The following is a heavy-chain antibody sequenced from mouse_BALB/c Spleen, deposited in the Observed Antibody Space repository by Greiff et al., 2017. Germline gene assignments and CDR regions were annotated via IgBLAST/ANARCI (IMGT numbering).Heavy chain of an antibody. Sequence: EVQRVESGGGLVKPGGSLKLSCAASGFTFSSYTMSWVRQTPEKRLEWVATISSGGSYTYYPDSVKGRFTISRDNAKNTLYLQMSSLKSEDTAMYYCTRGDDYDVFDYWGQGTTLTVSS. J-gene: IGHJ2*01. V-gene: IGHV5-6-4*01. CDR1: GFTFSSYT. D-gene: IGHD2-4*01. CDR3: TRGDDYDVFDY. CDR2: ISSGGSYT.